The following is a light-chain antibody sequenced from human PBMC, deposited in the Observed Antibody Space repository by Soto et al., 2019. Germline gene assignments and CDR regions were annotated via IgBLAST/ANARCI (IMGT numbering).Light chain of an antibody. CDR2: GAS. CDR3: QHYGNEGT. Sequence: EIVLTQSPGTMSLSPGERATLSCRASQSISSSHLAWYQQKPDQTPRLLIYGASNRATGIPDRFSGSGSGTDFTLTISRLEPEDFAVYYCQHYGNEGTFGHGTQVDLK. V-gene: IGKV3-20*01. CDR1: QSISSSH. J-gene: IGKJ3*01.